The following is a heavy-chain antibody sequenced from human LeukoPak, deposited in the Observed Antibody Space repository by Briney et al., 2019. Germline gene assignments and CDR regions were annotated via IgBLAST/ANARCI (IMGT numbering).Heavy chain of an antibody. CDR2: ISWNSGSI. CDR1: GFTFDDYA. V-gene: IGHV3-9*01. D-gene: IGHD3-10*01. J-gene: IGHJ3*02. CDR3: AKDIGSPYDAFDI. Sequence: PGRSLRLSCAASGFTFDDYAMHWVRQAPGKGLEWVSGISWNSGSIGYADSVKGRFTISRDNAKNSLYLQMNSLRAEDTALYYCAKDIGSPYDAFDIWGQGTMVTVSS.